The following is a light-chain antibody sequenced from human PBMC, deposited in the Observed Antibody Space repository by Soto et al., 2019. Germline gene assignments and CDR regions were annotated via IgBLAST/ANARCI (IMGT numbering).Light chain of an antibody. Sequence: EIVLTQSPGTLSVPPGERATLSCRASQSVSSKLAWYQQKPGQAPRLLFYGASTGATGIPARFSGSGSETEFTLSISSLQSEDFAVYYCQQYNNWPGTFGQGTKEDIK. V-gene: IGKV3-15*01. CDR3: QQYNNWPGT. CDR1: QSVSSK. J-gene: IGKJ1*01. CDR2: GAS.